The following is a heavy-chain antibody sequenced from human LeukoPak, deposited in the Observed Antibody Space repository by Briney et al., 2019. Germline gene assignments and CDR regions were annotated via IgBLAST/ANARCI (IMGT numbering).Heavy chain of an antibody. CDR2: ISWNSGSI. CDR3: ANETHYFGDYYFDY. D-gene: IGHD4-17*01. CDR1: GFTFDDSA. V-gene: IGHV3-9*01. Sequence: GRSLRLSCAASGFTFDDSAMPWARQAPGKGLESLSGISWNSGSIGYADCVKGLFTISIDNDKISLYLQMNSLRAEDTVLYYCANETHYFGDYYFDYWGQRTLVTVSS. J-gene: IGHJ4*02.